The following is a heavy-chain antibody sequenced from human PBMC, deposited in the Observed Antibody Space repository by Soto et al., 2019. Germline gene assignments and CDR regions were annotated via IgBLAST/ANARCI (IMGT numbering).Heavy chain of an antibody. V-gene: IGHV3-23*01. D-gene: IGHD2-2*01. CDR2: ISSDSGGST. CDR1: GFTFSTYG. J-gene: IGHJ5*02. CDR3: AKEGRRLPATSPPHWFDP. Sequence: EVQLLESGGDLVQPGGSLRLTCAASGFTFSTYGMSWVRQAPGKGLEWVSSISSDSGGSTYYADSVKDRFTISGDNSKNTLYLQMNTLRAEDTAVYYCAKEGRRLPATSPPHWFDPWGQGTLVTVSS.